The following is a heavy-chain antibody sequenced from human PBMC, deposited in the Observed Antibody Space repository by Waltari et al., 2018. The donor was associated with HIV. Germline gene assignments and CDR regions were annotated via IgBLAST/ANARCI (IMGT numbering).Heavy chain of an antibody. CDR3: ARDAPPYCSGGNCYGDY. J-gene: IGHJ4*02. CDR1: GGSIRSEIYN. CDR2: ISYVGTT. Sequence: QLELQESGPGLVKPSETLSLSCTVSGGSIRSEIYNWGWVRQPPGRGLQWIGSISYVGTTYYNPSLKSRVTMSVDTSENQFSLRLNFVTAADTAVYYCARDAPPYCSGGNCYGDYWGQGTLVTVST. V-gene: IGHV4-39*01. D-gene: IGHD2-15*01.